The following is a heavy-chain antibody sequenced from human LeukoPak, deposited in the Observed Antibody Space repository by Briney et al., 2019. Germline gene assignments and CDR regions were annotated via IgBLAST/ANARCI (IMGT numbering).Heavy chain of an antibody. Sequence: SETLSLTCAVSGGSISSSNWWSWVRQPPGKGLEWIGEIYHSGSTNYNPSLKSRVTISVDKSKNQFSLKLSSVTAADTAVYYCARDQSPYYYDSSGHFDYWGQGTLVTVSS. CDR1: GGSISSSNW. CDR3: ARDQSPYYYDSSGHFDY. V-gene: IGHV4-4*02. J-gene: IGHJ4*02. CDR2: IYHSGST. D-gene: IGHD3-22*01.